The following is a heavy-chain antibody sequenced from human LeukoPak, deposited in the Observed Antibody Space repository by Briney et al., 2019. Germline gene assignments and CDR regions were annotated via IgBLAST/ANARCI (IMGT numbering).Heavy chain of an antibody. Sequence: PGGSLRLSCAASGFTFSSYAMHWVRQAPGKGLEWVAVISYDGSNKYYADSVKGRFTISRDNSKNTLYLQMNSLRAEDTAVYYCARPNILTGPRTLYYYYGMDVWGQGTTVTVSS. CDR3: ARPNILTGPRTLYYYYGMDV. CDR2: ISYDGSNK. CDR1: GFTFSSYA. J-gene: IGHJ6*02. V-gene: IGHV3-30*04. D-gene: IGHD3-9*01.